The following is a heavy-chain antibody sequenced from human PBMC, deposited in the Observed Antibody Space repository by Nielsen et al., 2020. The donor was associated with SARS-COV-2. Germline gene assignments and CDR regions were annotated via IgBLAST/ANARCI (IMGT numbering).Heavy chain of an antibody. D-gene: IGHD7-27*01. V-gene: IGHV3-66*01. CDR2: IYSDGSA. J-gene: IGHJ6*02. CDR1: GFTVSSNY. Sequence: GESLKISCAASGFTVSSNYMSWVRQAAGKGLEWVSVIYSDGSASYADSVKGRFTISRGNFKNMLFLQMNSLRAEDTAVYYCARDNWGRMDVWGQGTTVTVSS. CDR3: ARDNWGRMDV.